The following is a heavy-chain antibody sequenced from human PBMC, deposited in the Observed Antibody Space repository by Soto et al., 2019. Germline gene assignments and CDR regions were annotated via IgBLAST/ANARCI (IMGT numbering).Heavy chain of an antibody. J-gene: IGHJ4*02. CDR1: GFTFSTYA. Sequence: QVQLVESGGGVVQPGRSLRLSCIASGFTFSTYAMHWVRQAPGKGLEWVAVISYDGNNKYYADSVKGRFTISRDTSENAVYLQMNSLSVEDRAVYYSERDLIEYGAGWYSHGCDYWGQGTLVTVSS. CDR3: ERDLIEYGAGWYSHGCDY. CDR2: ISYDGNNK. V-gene: IGHV3-30-3*01. D-gene: IGHD6-19*01.